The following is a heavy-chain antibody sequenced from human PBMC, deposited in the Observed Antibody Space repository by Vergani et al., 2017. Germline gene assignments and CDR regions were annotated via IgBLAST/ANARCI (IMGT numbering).Heavy chain of an antibody. CDR3: ARVNTETNGDLCYYYYMDV. CDR2: IDHTGRP. CDR1: GGSFTCYH. Sequence: QVQLQQWGGGLLKPSETLSLTCVVNGGSFTCYHWTWIRQSPGEGLEWVGDIDHTGRPDYNPSLKSRLTMSVDKSRNQFSLTLNSVTATDTAIYFCARVNTETNGDLCYYYYMDVWGQGTAVTVS. V-gene: IGHV4-34*01. J-gene: IGHJ6*03. D-gene: IGHD4-11*01.